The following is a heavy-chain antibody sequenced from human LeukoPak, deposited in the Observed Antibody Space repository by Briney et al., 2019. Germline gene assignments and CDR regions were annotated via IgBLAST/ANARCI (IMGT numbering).Heavy chain of an antibody. V-gene: IGHV4-34*01. Sequence: PSETLSLTCAVYGGSFSGYYWSWIRQPPGKGLKWIGEINHSGSTNYNPSLKSRVTISVDTSKNQFSLKLSSVTAADTAVYYCAREMVRPGGAKDDYWGQGTLVTVSS. CDR3: AREMVRPGGAKDDY. J-gene: IGHJ4*02. CDR2: INHSGST. CDR1: GGSFSGYY. D-gene: IGHD3-10*01.